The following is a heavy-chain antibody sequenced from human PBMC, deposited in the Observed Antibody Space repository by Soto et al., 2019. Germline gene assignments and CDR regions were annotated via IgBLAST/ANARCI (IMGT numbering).Heavy chain of an antibody. D-gene: IGHD3-22*01. CDR2: IDPSDSYT. Sequence: PGESLKISCKGSGYSFTSYWISWVRQMPGKGLEWMGRIDPSDSYTNYSPSFQGHVTISADKSISTAYLQWSSLKASDTAMYYCARHETTYCDSSGYYSNWYFDLWGRGTLVTVSS. V-gene: IGHV5-10-1*01. J-gene: IGHJ2*01. CDR3: ARHETTYCDSSGYYSNWYFDL. CDR1: GYSFTSYW.